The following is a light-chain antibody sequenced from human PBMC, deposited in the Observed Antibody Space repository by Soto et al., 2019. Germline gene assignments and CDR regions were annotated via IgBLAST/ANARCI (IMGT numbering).Light chain of an antibody. Sequence: DIQMTHSPSTLSASVGDRVTITCRASESISTWLAWYQQKPGKAPNLLIYKASTLESGVPSRFSGSGSGTEFTLTISSLQPDDFATYYCQQYTIYSWPFGQGAKV. CDR2: KAS. V-gene: IGKV1-5*03. CDR1: ESISTW. CDR3: QQYTIYSWP. J-gene: IGKJ1*01.